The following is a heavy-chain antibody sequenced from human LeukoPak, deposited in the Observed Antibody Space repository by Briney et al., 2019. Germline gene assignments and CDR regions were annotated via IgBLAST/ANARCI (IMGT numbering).Heavy chain of an antibody. CDR2: IIHSGST. V-gene: IGHV4-34*01. Sequence: NASETLSLTCAVYGGSFSGYYWSWIRQPPGKGLEWIGEIIHSGSTNYNPSLKSRVTISVDTSKNQFSLKLSSVAAADTAVYYCARGIITMVRGVIIPSNNWFDPWGQGTLVTVSS. J-gene: IGHJ5*02. CDR3: ARGIITMVRGVIIPSNNWFDP. D-gene: IGHD3-10*01. CDR1: GGSFSGYY.